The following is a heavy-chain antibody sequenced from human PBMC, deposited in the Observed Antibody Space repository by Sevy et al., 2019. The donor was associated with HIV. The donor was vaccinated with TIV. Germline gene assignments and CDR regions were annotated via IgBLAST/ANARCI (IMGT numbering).Heavy chain of an antibody. CDR2: SYYSGST. D-gene: IGHD3-10*01. J-gene: IGHJ3*02. Sequence: SETLSLTCTVSGGSISSGGYYWSWIRQHPGKGLEWIGYSYYSGSTYYNPSLKSRVTISVDTSKNQFYLKLSSVTAADTAVYYGARDSRAGITMVRGRFGDDAFDIWGQGTMVTVSS. CDR3: ARDSRAGITMVRGRFGDDAFDI. V-gene: IGHV4-31*03. CDR1: GGSISSGGYY.